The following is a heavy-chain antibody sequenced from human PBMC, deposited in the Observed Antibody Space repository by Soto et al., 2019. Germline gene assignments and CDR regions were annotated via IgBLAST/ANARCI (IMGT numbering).Heavy chain of an antibody. CDR2: INPSGGST. J-gene: IGHJ4*02. V-gene: IGHV1-46*01. CDR1: GYTCTSWY. D-gene: IGHD3-22*01. Sequence: VASVRLSDSASGYTCTSWYMQWVRQAPGQGLEWMGIINPSGGSTSYAQKFQGRVTMTRDTSTSTVYMELSSLRSEDTAVYYWGGKDSRVYSYQTYSFAHGAQETLLPVS. CDR3: GGKDSRVYSYQTYSFAH.